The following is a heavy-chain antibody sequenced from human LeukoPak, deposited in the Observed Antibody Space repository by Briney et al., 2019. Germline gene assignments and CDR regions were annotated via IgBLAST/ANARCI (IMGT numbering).Heavy chain of an antibody. J-gene: IGHJ6*02. CDR1: GFTFSYYW. CDR3: ARDQYEVPYYSNYDGMNV. CDR2: IKQDGSEA. V-gene: IGHV3-7*03. D-gene: IGHD3-16*01. Sequence: GGSLRLSCTASGFTFSYYWMSWVRQAPGKGLEWVANIKQDGSEASYVGSVKGRFTISRDNPRNSLYLQMNSLRAEDTAVYYCARDQYEVPYYSNYDGMNVWGQWTTVIVSS.